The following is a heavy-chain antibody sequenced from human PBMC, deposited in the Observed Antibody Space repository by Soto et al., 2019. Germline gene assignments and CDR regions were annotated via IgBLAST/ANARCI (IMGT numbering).Heavy chain of an antibody. Sequence: QVQLVESGGGVVQPGRSLRLSCAASGFTFSSYGMHWVRQAPGKGLEWVAVIWNDGSNKNYADSVKGRFTISRDNSRNTLYLQMNSLRAEDTAVYYCATDIGGSPFDYWGQGTLVTVSS. CDR2: IWNDGSNK. CDR3: ATDIGGSPFDY. V-gene: IGHV3-33*01. D-gene: IGHD2-15*01. CDR1: GFTFSSYG. J-gene: IGHJ4*02.